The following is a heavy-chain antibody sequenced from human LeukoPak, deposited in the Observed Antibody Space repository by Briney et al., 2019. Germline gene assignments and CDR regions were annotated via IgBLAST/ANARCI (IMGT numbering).Heavy chain of an antibody. V-gene: IGHV1-69*01. CDR2: IIPIFGTA. Sequence: SVKVSCKASGGTFSSYAISWVRQAPGQGLEWMGGIIPIFGTANYAQKFQGRVTITADESTSTAYMELSSLRSEDTAVYYCARAFVVVPAATTKTPSVDAFDIWGQGTKVTVSS. CDR3: ARAFVVVPAATTKTPSVDAFDI. D-gene: IGHD2-2*01. CDR1: GGTFSSYA. J-gene: IGHJ3*02.